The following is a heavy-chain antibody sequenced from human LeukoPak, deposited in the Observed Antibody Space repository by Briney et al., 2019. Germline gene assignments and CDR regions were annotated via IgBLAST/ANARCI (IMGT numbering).Heavy chain of an antibody. CDR2: IYYSGST. Sequence: SETLSLTCTVSGGSISSYYWGWIRQPPGKGLEWIGSIYYSGSTYYNPSLKSRVTISVDTSKNQFSLKLSSVTAADTAVYYCAQDSRITMVRGRIDIWGQGTMVTVSS. D-gene: IGHD3-10*01. V-gene: IGHV4-39*07. CDR1: GGSISSYY. J-gene: IGHJ3*02. CDR3: AQDSRITMVRGRIDI.